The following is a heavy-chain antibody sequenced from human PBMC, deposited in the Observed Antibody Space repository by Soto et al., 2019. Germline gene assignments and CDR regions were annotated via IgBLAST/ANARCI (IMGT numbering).Heavy chain of an antibody. CDR2: IYYSGST. J-gene: IGHJ4*02. V-gene: IGHV4-61*01. D-gene: IGHD6-19*01. Sequence: SETLSLTCTVSGGSVGSGSYYWSWIRQPPGKGLEWIGYIYYSGSTNYNPSLKSRVTISVDTSKNQFSLKLSSVTAADTAVYYCERGMQQWLVRSWGQGTLVTVYS. CDR3: ERGMQQWLVRS. CDR1: GGSVGSGSYY.